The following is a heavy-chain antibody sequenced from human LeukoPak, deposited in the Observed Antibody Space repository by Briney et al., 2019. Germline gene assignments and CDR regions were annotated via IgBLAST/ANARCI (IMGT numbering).Heavy chain of an antibody. J-gene: IGHJ5*02. CDR2: ISYDGSNK. Sequence: GGSLRLSCAASGFTFSSYAMHWVRQAPGKGLEWVAVISYDGSNKYYADSVKGRFTISRDNSKNTLYLQMNSLRAEDTAVYYCARAICSSTSCYKDYNWFDPWGQGTLVTVSS. V-gene: IGHV3-30-3*01. CDR1: GFTFSSYA. D-gene: IGHD2-2*02. CDR3: ARAICSSTSCYKDYNWFDP.